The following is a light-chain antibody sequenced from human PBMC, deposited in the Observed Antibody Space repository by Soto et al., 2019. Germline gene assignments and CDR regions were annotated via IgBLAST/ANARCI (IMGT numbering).Light chain of an antibody. CDR1: QSVLYSSNNNNNKSS. CDR3: QQYYNVPLT. CDR2: GAS. Sequence: DIVMIQSPDSLAVSLGERATINCKSSQSVLYSSNNNNNKSSLAWYQQKPGQPPKLLIYGASTRESGVPDRFSGSGSGTDFTLTISSLQAEDVAVYYCQQYYNVPLTFGGGTKVEIK. J-gene: IGKJ4*01. V-gene: IGKV4-1*01.